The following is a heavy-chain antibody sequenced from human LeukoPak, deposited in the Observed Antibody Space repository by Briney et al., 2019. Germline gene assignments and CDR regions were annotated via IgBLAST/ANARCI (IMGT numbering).Heavy chain of an antibody. Sequence: SETLSLTCTVSGDSITSDYWSWIRQPPGKGLEGIGFINNRGTTSYNPSLKSRVTISRDMSKNQFALQLSSVSAADTAVYYCARYRDGDSDISLDIWGQGTLVTVSS. J-gene: IGHJ4*02. CDR3: ARYRDGDSDISLDI. CDR1: GDSITSDY. CDR2: INNRGTT. D-gene: IGHD4-17*01. V-gene: IGHV4-59*08.